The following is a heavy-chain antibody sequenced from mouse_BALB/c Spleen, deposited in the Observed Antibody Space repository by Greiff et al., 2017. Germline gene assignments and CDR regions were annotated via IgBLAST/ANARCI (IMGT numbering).Heavy chain of an antibody. CDR3: ARKGRGNYDLFAY. CDR2: IWSGGST. D-gene: IGHD2-1*01. V-gene: IGHV2-4-1*01. Sequence: QVQLKESGPGLVQPSQSLSITCTVSGFSLTSYGVHWVRQSPGKGLEWLGVIWSGGSTDYNAAFISRLSISKDNSKSQVFFKMNSLQADDTAIYYCARKGRGNYDLFAYWGQGTLVTVSA. CDR1: GFSLTSYG. J-gene: IGHJ3*01.